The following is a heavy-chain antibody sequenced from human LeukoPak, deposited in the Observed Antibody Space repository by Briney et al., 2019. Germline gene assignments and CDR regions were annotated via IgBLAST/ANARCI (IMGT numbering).Heavy chain of an antibody. Sequence: GGSLRLSCEVSGISVRGSYMSWVRQAPGKGLEWVSVIYSGDRTYYAESVKGRFTISRDNAKNSLYLQMNSLRDEDTAVYYCAKSSGWFLDYWGQGTLVTVSS. CDR3: AKSSGWFLDY. V-gene: IGHV3-53*01. CDR2: IYSGDRT. J-gene: IGHJ4*02. D-gene: IGHD6-19*01. CDR1: GISVRGSY.